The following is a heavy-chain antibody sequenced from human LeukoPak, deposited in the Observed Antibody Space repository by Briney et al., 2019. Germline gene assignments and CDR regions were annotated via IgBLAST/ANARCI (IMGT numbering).Heavy chain of an antibody. CDR3: AKIMGSRHC. CDR2: INNNGGNT. Sequence: PGGSLRLSCSASGLTFSTYSMDWVRQAPGKGLEYVSGINNNGGNTYHADSVKGRLTISRDNSKNTLYLQMNSLRAEDTAVYYCAKIMGSRHCWGQGTLVTVSS. V-gene: IGHV3-64*04. D-gene: IGHD3-10*01. CDR1: GLTFSTYS. J-gene: IGHJ4*02.